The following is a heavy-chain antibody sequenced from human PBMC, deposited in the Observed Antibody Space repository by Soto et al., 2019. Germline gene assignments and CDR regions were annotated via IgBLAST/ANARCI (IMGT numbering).Heavy chain of an antibody. CDR3: ARGITMIVVPYAFDI. CDR2: ISWNSGSI. D-gene: IGHD3-22*01. CDR1: GFTFDDYA. V-gene: IGHV3-9*01. J-gene: IGHJ3*02. Sequence: PGGSLRLSCAASGFTFDDYAMHWVRQAPGKGLEWVSGISWNSGSIGYADSVKGRFTISRDNAKNSLYLQMNSLRAEDTAVYYCARGITMIVVPYAFDIWGQGTMVTVSS.